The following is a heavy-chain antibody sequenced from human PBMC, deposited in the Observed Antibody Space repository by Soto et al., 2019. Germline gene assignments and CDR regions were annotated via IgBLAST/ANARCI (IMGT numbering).Heavy chain of an antibody. CDR1: GFIVSCNY. D-gene: IGHD2-8*01. CDR3: VARSNGADY. V-gene: IGHV3-53*02. J-gene: IGHJ4*02. Sequence: EVQLVETGGGLIQPGGSLRLSCAASGFIVSCNYMSWVRQAPGKGLDWVSVIYSGGSTYHADSVKGRFTTSRDNSKNTLYLQMNNLRAEDTAVYYCVARSNGADYWGQGTLVTVSS. CDR2: IYSGGST.